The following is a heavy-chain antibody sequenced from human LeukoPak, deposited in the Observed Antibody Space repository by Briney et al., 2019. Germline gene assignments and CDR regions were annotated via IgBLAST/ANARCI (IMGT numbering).Heavy chain of an antibody. CDR1: EGTFRTYA. CDR3: AKAVLFNSGNGCDGPGDYDAYYYYYMDV. Sequence: ASVKVSCKASEGTFRTYAINWVRQAPGQGFEWMGGIIPIHGTPNYAQTFQGRVTSTADESTSTVYMELSSLTSKDTAVYYCAKAVLFNSGNGCDGPGDYDAYYYYYMDVWGKGTTVTVSS. CDR2: IIPIHGTP. D-gene: IGHD4-17*01. J-gene: IGHJ6*03. V-gene: IGHV1-69*13.